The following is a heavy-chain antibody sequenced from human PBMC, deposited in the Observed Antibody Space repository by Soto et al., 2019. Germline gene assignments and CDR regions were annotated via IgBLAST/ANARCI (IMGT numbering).Heavy chain of an antibody. CDR2: ISAYNGNT. D-gene: IGHD2-2*02. CDR3: ARAVGYCSSTSCYRVAFDI. Sequence: GASVKVSCKASGYTFTSYGISWVRQAPGQGLEWMGWISAYNGNTSYAQKLQGRVTMTTDTSTSTAYMELRSLRSDDTAVYYCARAVGYCSSTSCYRVAFDIWGQGTMVTVSS. CDR1: GYTFTSYG. V-gene: IGHV1-18*01. J-gene: IGHJ3*02.